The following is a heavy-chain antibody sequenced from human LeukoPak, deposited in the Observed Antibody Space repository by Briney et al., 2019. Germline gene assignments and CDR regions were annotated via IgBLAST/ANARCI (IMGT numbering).Heavy chain of an antibody. Sequence: SETLSLTCTVSGGSISSSSYYWGWIRQPPGKGLEWIGSIYYSGSTYYNPSLKSRVTISVDTSKNQFSLKLSSVTAADTAVYYCAGGVIVTPFDYWGQGTLVTVSS. CDR3: AGGVIVTPFDY. D-gene: IGHD3-16*02. J-gene: IGHJ4*02. V-gene: IGHV4-39*01. CDR2: IYYSGST. CDR1: GGSISSSSYY.